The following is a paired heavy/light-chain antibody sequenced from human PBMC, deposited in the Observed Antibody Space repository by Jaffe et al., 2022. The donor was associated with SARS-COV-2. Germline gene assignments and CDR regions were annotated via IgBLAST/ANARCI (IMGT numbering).Heavy chain of an antibody. CDR2: ISGSGDST. CDR3: AKKAGWLRNHFDY. Sequence: EVQLLGSGGGLVQPGGSLRLSCSASGFTFHNYGMAWVRQTPGKGLEWVSSISGSGDSTFYADSVRGRFTVSRDNSKNTVCLQMSSLRADDTALYYCAKKAGWLRNHFDYWGQGILVTVS. V-gene: IGHV3-23*01. J-gene: IGHJ4*02. D-gene: IGHD6-19*01. CDR1: GFTFHNYG.
Light chain of an antibody. J-gene: IGKJ4*01. V-gene: IGKV3-20*01. Sequence: EIVLTQSPGTLSLSPGERATLSCRASQSVSSTYLAWYQQKVGQAPRLLIYGASSRATGVPARFRASGFGTDFTLIISRLEPEDFAVYHCQQYGDSPPTFGGGTKVEIK. CDR2: GAS. CDR3: QQYGDSPPT. CDR1: QSVSSTY.